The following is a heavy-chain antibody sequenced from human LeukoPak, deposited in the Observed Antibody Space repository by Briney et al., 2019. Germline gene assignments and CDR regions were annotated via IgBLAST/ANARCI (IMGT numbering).Heavy chain of an antibody. D-gene: IGHD2-2*01. CDR2: IYYSGST. CDR1: GGSISSYY. V-gene: IGHV4-59*12. J-gene: IGHJ4*02. Sequence: SETLSLTCTVSGGSISSYYWSWIRQPPGKGLEWIGYIYYSGSTNYNPSLKSRVTISVDTSKNQFSLKLSSVTAADTAVYYCASHLCSSTSCFDYWGQGTLVTVSS. CDR3: ASHLCSSTSCFDY.